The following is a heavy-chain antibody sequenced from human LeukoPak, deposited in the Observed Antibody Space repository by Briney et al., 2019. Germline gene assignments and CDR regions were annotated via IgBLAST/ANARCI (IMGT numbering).Heavy chain of an antibody. CDR1: GGSISSYY. D-gene: IGHD1-1*01. V-gene: IGHV4-59*01. J-gene: IGHJ6*03. CDR3: ARVSWFPGTSYYYMDV. Sequence: SETLSLTCTVSGGSISSYYWSWIRQSPGKGLERIGYIYYSGSTNYNPSLKSRVTISVDTSKNQFSLKLSSVTAADTAVYFCARVSWFPGTSYYYMDVWGKGTTVTVSS. CDR2: IYYSGST.